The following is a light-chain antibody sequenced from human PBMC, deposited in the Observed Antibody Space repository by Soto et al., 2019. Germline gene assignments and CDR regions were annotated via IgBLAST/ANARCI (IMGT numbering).Light chain of an antibody. V-gene: IGKV3-20*01. CDR1: QSISSSD. Sequence: IVLRQSPVTLSLSPGERATLSCRVSQSISSSDLAWYQQKPGQAPRLLIYAASSRATGIPDRFSASGSGTDFTLTISILEPEDFAVYYWQQYGNSPLTFGGGTKVDI. CDR3: QQYGNSPLT. J-gene: IGKJ4*01. CDR2: AAS.